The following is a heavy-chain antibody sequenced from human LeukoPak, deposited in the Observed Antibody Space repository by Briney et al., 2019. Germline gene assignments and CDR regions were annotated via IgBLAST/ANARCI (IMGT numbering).Heavy chain of an antibody. CDR2: IKQDGSEK. V-gene: IGHV3-7*01. CDR1: GFTFSSYW. CDR3: AKDSGPPYYYYYYGMDV. Sequence: PGGSLRLSCAASGFTFSSYWMSWDRQAPGKGLEWVANIKQDGSEKYYVDSVKGRFTISRDNSKNTLYLQMNSLRAEDTAVYYCAKDSGPPYYYYYYGMDVWGQGTTVTVSS. J-gene: IGHJ6*02. D-gene: IGHD3-10*01.